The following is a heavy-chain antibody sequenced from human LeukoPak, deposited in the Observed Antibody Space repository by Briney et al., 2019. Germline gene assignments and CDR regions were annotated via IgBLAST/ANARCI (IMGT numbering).Heavy chain of an antibody. J-gene: IGHJ4*02. V-gene: IGHV1-18*01. CDR2: ISAFNGDT. CDR1: GYIFTTYG. D-gene: IGHD5-12*01. Sequence: ASVKVSCKTSGYIFTTYGVSWVRQAPGQGLEWMGWISAFNGDTNYAQKFQGRITVITDTSTSTVHMELSSLTSDDTAVYYCARGGGTGYSGYDVYFDFWGQGSLVTVSS. CDR3: ARGGGTGYSGYDVYFDF.